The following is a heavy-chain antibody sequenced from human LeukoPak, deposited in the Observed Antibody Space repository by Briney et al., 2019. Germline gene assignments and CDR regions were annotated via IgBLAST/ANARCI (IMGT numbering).Heavy chain of an antibody. Sequence: PGGSPRLSCAASGFTFSGSAMHWVRQASGKGLEWIGRIYSSGSTNYNPSLNSRVTMSVDTSKNQFSLNLSSVTAADTAVYYCARIFGYARWYFDLWGRGTLVTVSS. CDR2: IYSSGST. D-gene: IGHD2-2*03. CDR3: ARIFGYARWYFDL. CDR1: GFTFSGSA. J-gene: IGHJ2*01. V-gene: IGHV4-59*10.